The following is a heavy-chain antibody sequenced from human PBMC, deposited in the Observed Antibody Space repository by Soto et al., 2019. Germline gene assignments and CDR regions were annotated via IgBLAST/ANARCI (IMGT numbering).Heavy chain of an antibody. CDR3: ARAAARTVMDTAMVTSWFDP. J-gene: IGHJ5*02. Sequence: SETLSLTCAVYGGSFSGYYWSWIRQPPGKGLDWIGEINHSGSTNYNPSLKSRVTISVDTSKNQFSLKLSSVTAADTAVYYCARAAARTVMDTAMVTSWFDPWGQGTLVTVSS. CDR2: INHSGST. V-gene: IGHV4-34*01. D-gene: IGHD5-18*01. CDR1: GGSFSGYY.